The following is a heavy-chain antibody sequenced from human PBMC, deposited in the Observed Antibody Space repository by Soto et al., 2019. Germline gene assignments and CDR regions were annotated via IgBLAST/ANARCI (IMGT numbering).Heavy chain of an antibody. CDR2: ISCNGRIK. D-gene: IGHD2-8*01. J-gene: IGHJ4*02. CDR1: GFTFNNYA. Sequence: LRRSCEASGFTFNNYALHWARHAPGTGLRWFAVISCNGRIKFCADSVKGRFTNSRDNSKNTVFLQMTSMRPDERAVYYYARERVLMLEVVTPYLDFWGPRTLVTVSS. V-gene: IGHV3-30*04. CDR3: ARERVLMLEVVTPYLDF.